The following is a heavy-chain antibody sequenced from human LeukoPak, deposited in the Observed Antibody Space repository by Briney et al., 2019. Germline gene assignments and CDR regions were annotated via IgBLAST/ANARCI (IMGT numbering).Heavy chain of an antibody. Sequence: EGSLRLSCAASGFTFSSYGMHWVRQAPGEGLEWVAVISYDGSNKYYADSVKGRFTISRDNSKNTLYLQMNSLRAEDTAVYYCAKAAYDCSSTSCYGPGGFDPWGQGTLVTVSS. D-gene: IGHD2-2*01. CDR1: GFTFSSYG. V-gene: IGHV3-30*18. CDR2: ISYDGSNK. J-gene: IGHJ5*02. CDR3: AKAAYDCSSTSCYGPGGFDP.